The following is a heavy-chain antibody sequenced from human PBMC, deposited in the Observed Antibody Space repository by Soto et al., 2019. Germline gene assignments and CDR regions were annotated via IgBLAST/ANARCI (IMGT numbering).Heavy chain of an antibody. CDR3: ASSVLSYGDYAY. V-gene: IGHV4-34*01. D-gene: IGHD4-17*01. Sequence: SETLSLTCAVYGGSFSGYYWSWIRQPPGKGLEWIGEINHSGSTNYNPSLKSRVTISVDTSKNQFSLKLSSVTAADTAVYYCASSVLSYGDYAYWGQGTLVTVSS. J-gene: IGHJ4*02. CDR2: INHSGST. CDR1: GGSFSGYY.